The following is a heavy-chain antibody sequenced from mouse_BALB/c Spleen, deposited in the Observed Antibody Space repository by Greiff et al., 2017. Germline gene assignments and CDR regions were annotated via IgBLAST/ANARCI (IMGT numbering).Heavy chain of an antibody. CDR1: GYSITSGYY. J-gene: IGHJ4*01. V-gene: IGHV3-6*02. Sequence: QLQQSGPGLVKPSQSLSLTCSVTGYSITSGYYWNWIRQFPGNKLEWMGYISYDGSNNYNPSLKNRISITRDTSKNQFFLKLNSVTTEDTATYYCARKDDYDGGVYAMDYWGRGTSVTVSS. D-gene: IGHD2-4*01. CDR3: ARKDDYDGGVYAMDY. CDR2: ISYDGSN.